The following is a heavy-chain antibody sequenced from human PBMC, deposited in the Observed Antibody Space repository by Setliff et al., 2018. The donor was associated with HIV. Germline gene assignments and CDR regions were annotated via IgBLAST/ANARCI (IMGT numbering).Heavy chain of an antibody. Sequence: GGSLRLSCAASGFTFSSYSMNWVRQAPGKGLEWVSCISSSTRYLYYADSVKDRFTNSRDNAKNSLYLQMRSLTAEDTAVYYCAREMAATAHPDDPYFQHWGQGTLVTVSS. CDR1: GFTFSSYS. D-gene: IGHD6-13*01. J-gene: IGHJ1*01. CDR3: AREMAATAHPDDPYFQH. V-gene: IGHV3-21*06. CDR2: ISSSTRYL.